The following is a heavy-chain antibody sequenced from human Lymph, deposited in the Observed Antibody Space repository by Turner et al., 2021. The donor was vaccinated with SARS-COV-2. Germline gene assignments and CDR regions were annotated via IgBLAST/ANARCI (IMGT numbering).Heavy chain of an antibody. J-gene: IGHJ3*02. V-gene: IGHV1-69*10. D-gene: IGHD1-26*01. Sequence: VQLVPSGAEVMKPVSSVKVSCKASGVTFCTYVISWVRQAPGQGLEWMGGSIPILGIANYAQKFQGIVTITADKSTSTAYMELSSLRSEDTAVYHCARRHSGNYDAFDIWGQGTMVTVSS. CDR3: ARRHSGNYDAFDI. CDR1: GVTFCTYV. CDR2: SIPILGIA.